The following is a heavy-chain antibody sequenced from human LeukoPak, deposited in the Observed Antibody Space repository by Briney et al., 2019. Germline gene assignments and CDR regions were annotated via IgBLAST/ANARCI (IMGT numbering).Heavy chain of an antibody. V-gene: IGHV3-21*01. Sequence: GGSLRLSCAASGFTFSSYWMSWVRQAPGKGLEWVSSISSSSSYIYYADSVKGRFTISRDNAKNSLYLQMNSQRAEDTAVYYCARDLYSGSPDDYWGQGTLVTVSS. CDR2: ISSSSSYI. CDR3: ARDLYSGSPDDY. CDR1: GFTFSSYW. J-gene: IGHJ4*02. D-gene: IGHD1-26*01.